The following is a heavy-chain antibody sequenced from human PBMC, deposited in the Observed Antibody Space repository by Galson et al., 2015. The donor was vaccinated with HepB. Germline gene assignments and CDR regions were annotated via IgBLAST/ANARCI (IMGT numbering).Heavy chain of an antibody. J-gene: IGHJ6*02. V-gene: IGHV1-18*04. CDR3: ALIYRASAILDYYYYGMDV. Sequence: SVKVSCKASGYTFTSYGISWVRQAPGQGLEWTGWISAYNGNTNYAQKLQGRVTMTTDTSTSTAYMELRSLRSDDTAVYYCALIYRASAILDYYYYGMDVWGQGTTVTVSS. CDR2: ISAYNGNT. D-gene: IGHD2-2*02. CDR1: GYTFTSYG.